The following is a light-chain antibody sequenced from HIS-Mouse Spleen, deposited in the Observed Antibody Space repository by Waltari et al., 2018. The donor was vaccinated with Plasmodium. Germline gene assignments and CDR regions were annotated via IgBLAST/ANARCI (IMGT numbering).Light chain of an antibody. CDR2: RNN. CDR1: RSNIGSNY. CDR3: AAWDDSLSGWV. Sequence: QSVLTQPPSASGTPGQSVTISCSASRSNIGSNYVYWYQQLPGTAPKPLIYRNNQRPSGVPDRFSGSKSGTSASLAISGLRSEDEADYYCAAWDDSLSGWVFGGGTKLTVL. V-gene: IGLV1-47*01. J-gene: IGLJ3*02.